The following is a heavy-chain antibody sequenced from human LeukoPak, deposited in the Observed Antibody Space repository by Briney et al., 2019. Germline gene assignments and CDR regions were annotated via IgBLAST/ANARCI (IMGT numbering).Heavy chain of an antibody. CDR1: GFAFSSYG. CDR2: ISYDGSIH. J-gene: IGHJ3*02. V-gene: IGHV3-30*18. Sequence: PGRSLRLSCAASGFAFSSYGMHWVRQAPGKGLEWVAVISYDGSIHYYADSVRGRFTFSRDNSKNTLYLQMNSLTVEDTAVYYCVKDVWGHSGGAGAFDIWGQGTMVTVSS. CDR3: VKDVWGHSGGAGAFDI. D-gene: IGHD1-26*01.